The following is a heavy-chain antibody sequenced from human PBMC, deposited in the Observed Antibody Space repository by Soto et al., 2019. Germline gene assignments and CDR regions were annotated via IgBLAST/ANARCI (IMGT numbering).Heavy chain of an antibody. V-gene: IGHV5-10-1*01. CDR1: GYRFTNDL. D-gene: IGHD6-6*01. J-gene: IGHJ4*02. CDR3: ARHSRIATPLDS. CDR2: IDPSDSHT. Sequence: GESLKISCKGSGYRFTNDLITWVRQMPGKGLEWMGRIDPSDSHTKYSPSFEGHVTISADNSITSVYLQWSSLKASDTAMYYCARHSRIATPLDSWGQGTLVTVSS.